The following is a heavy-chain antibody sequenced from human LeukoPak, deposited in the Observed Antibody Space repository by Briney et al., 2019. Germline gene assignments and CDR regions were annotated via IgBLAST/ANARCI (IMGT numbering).Heavy chain of an antibody. CDR2: IYYSGST. Sequence: SETLSLTCTVSGGSISSSSYYWGWIRQPPGKGLEWIGNIYYSGSTYYNPSLKSRVTISIDTSKNQFSLKLNSVTAADTAVYSCARDHPQQLVTPGGQETLVTVPS. CDR3: ARDHPQQLVTP. CDR1: GGSISSSSYY. V-gene: IGHV4-39*07. D-gene: IGHD6-13*01. J-gene: IGHJ5*02.